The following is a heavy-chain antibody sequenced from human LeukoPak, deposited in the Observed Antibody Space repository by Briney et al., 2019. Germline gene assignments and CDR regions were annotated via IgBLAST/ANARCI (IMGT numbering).Heavy chain of an antibody. CDR1: GFAASGFTFSAYG. J-gene: IGHJ4*02. V-gene: IGHV3-23*01. CDR2: ISANGSIT. D-gene: IGHD3-10*01. CDR3: TRFGDYGEY. Sequence: GGSLRLSCAASGFAASGFTFSAYGMSWVRQSPGQGLEWVSGISANGSITFYARSVRGRFTISRDNPQNTVYLQMNSLRAEDSALYYCTRFGDYGEYWGQGTLVTVSS.